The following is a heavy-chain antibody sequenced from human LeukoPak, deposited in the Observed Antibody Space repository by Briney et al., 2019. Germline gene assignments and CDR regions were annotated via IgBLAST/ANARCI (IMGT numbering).Heavy chain of an antibody. D-gene: IGHD2-2*01. CDR2: INHSGST. CDR3: ARGLHLDIVVVPAARYNWFDP. J-gene: IGHJ5*02. V-gene: IGHV4-34*01. Sequence: SETLSLTCAVYGGSFSGYYWSWIRQPPGKGLEWIGEINHSGSTNYNPSLKSRVTISVDTSKNQFSLKLSSVTAADTAVYYCARGLHLDIVVVPAARYNWFDPWGQGTLVTVSS. CDR1: GGSFSGYY.